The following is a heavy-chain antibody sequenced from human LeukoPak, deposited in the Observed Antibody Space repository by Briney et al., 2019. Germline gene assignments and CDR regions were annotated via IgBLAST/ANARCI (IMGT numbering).Heavy chain of an antibody. D-gene: IGHD5-18*01. J-gene: IGHJ4*02. CDR3: ARDIPTAMVPHFFNY. CDR1: GYTFTSYG. Sequence: ASVKVSCKASGYTFTSYGISWVRQAPGQGLEWMGWISAYNGNTNYVQKLQGRVTMTTDTSTSTAYMELRSLRSDDTAVYYCARDIPTAMVPHFFNYWGQGTPVTVSS. CDR2: ISAYNGNT. V-gene: IGHV1-18*01.